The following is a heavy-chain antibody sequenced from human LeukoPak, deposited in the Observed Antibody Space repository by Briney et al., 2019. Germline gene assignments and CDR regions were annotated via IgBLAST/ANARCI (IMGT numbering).Heavy chain of an antibody. J-gene: IGHJ4*02. CDR3: ASANFRYCSSSTCLFDY. V-gene: IGHV1-2*02. Sequence: ASVQDTFKACGCTFTEYYIHWVRPAPAKGFEWMGLINPNDGGTHYVQKFQGRVTMTRDTSISTAHMEVSRLRSDDTAEYYSASANFRYCSSSTCLFDYWCQGTLVIVAS. CDR1: GCTFTEYY. D-gene: IGHD2-2*01. CDR2: INPNDGGT.